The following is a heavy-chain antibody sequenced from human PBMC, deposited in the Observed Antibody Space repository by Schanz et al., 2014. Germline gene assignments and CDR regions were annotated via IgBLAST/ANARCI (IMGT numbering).Heavy chain of an antibody. CDR1: GYTFSSYG. CDR3: ARDGVDAAAGGNY. V-gene: IGHV1-18*01. CDR2: INGYNGHT. Sequence: QVQVVQSGAEVKKPGASVKVSCKASGYTFSSYGITWVRQAPGQGLEWMGWINGYNGHTLYAQKFQGRVTMTTDTSTSTVYMELSSLRSEDTAVYYCARDGVDAAAGGNYWGQGTLVTVSS. J-gene: IGHJ4*02. D-gene: IGHD6-13*01.